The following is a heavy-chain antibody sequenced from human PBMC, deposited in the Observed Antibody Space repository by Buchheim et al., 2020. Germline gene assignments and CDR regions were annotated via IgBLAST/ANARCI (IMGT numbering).Heavy chain of an antibody. V-gene: IGHV3-48*02. J-gene: IGHJ6*02. CDR1: GFTFSTFS. CDR3: AKGEEEQLVLDYYYGMDV. Sequence: EVQLVESGGGLVQPGGSLRLFCAASGFTFSTFSMNWVRQAPGKGLEWLSYISDSGDVIYYADSVRGRFTISRDIAKNTLFLQMNSLRDEDTAVYYCAKGEEEQLVLDYYYGMDVWGQGTT. D-gene: IGHD6-6*01. CDR2: ISDSGDVI.